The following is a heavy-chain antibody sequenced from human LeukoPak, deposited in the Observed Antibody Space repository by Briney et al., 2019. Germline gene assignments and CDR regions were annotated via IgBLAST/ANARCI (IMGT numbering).Heavy chain of an antibody. CDR2: ISGSGGST. CDR3: SKEYLVLVYEN. D-gene: IGHD5/OR15-5a*01. V-gene: IGHV3-23*01. J-gene: IGHJ1*01. Sequence: PGGSLRLSCAASGFRFSSYAMSWVRQAPGTGLEWVSAISGSGGSTYYADSVKGRFTISRDNSKNTLYLQMNSLRAEDTAVYYCSKEYLVLVYENWGQGTLGTVSS. CDR1: GFRFSSYA.